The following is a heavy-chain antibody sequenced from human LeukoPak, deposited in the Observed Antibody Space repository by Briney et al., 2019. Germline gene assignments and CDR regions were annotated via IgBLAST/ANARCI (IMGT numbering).Heavy chain of an antibody. CDR1: GGSISSYY. Sequence: SETLSLTCTVSGGSISSYYWSWIRQPPGKGLEWIGRIYTSGSTNYNPSLKSRVTISVDTSKNQFSLKLSSVTAADTAVYYCARAATYYDILTGYPTYYFDYWGQGTLVTVSS. D-gene: IGHD3-9*01. V-gene: IGHV4-4*08. CDR3: ARAATYYDILTGYPTYYFDY. CDR2: IYTSGST. J-gene: IGHJ4*02.